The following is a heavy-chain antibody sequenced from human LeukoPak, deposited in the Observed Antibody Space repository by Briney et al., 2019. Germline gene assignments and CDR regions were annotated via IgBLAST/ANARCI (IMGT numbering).Heavy chain of an antibody. V-gene: IGHV3-23*01. D-gene: IGHD6-13*01. CDR2: ISGSGGST. Sequence: GGSLRLSCAASGFTFSSYAMSWVRQAPGKGLEWVSAISGSGGSTYYADSVKGRFTISRDNAKNSLYLQMNSLRAEDTAVYYCARDRVAAAGTFGDYWGQGTLVAVSS. J-gene: IGHJ4*02. CDR3: ARDRVAAAGTFGDY. CDR1: GFTFSSYA.